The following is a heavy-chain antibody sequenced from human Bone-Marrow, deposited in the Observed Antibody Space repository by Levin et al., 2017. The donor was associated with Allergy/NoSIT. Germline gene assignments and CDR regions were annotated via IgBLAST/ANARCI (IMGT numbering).Heavy chain of an antibody. CDR2: IYDTGNT. CDR1: GGSISSDN. V-gene: IGHV4-59*01. J-gene: IGHJ4*02. Sequence: SSETLSLTCTVSGGSISSDNWSWIRQPPGKGLEWIGYIYDTGNTNYNPSLKSRVTLSVDTSKNQFSLKLSSVTPADTAVYYCARFVWGSYRGFDYWGQGTLVTVSS. D-gene: IGHD3-16*02. CDR3: ARFVWGSYRGFDY.